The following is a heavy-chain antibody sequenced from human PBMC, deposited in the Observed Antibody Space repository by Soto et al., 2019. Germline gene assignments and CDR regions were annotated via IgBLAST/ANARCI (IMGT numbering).Heavy chain of an antibody. J-gene: IGHJ4*02. CDR3: AKDLTPSMTARDY. Sequence: QVQLVESGGGVVQPGRSLRLSCAASGFTFSSYGMHWVRQAPGKGLEWVAVISYDGSNKYYADSVKRRFTISRDNSKNTLYLQMNSLRAEDTAVYYCAKDLTPSMTARDYWGQGTLVTVSS. V-gene: IGHV3-30*18. CDR1: GFTFSSYG. D-gene: IGHD2-21*02. CDR2: ISYDGSNK.